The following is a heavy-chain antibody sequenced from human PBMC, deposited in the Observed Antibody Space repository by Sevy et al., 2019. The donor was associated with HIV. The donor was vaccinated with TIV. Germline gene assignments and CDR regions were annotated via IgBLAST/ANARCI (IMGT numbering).Heavy chain of an antibody. V-gene: IGHV3-30*02. Sequence: GGSLRLSRAASGFSYSSYGMHWVRQAPGKGLEWVAYIQYDGSNKDYADSVKGRFTISRDNSKNTLDLQMNSLRVEDTAVYYCGKEGGGEGGDHWGQGTLVTVSS. CDR1: GFSYSSYG. D-gene: IGHD2-21*01. CDR2: IQYDGSNK. J-gene: IGHJ4*02. CDR3: GKEGGGEGGDH.